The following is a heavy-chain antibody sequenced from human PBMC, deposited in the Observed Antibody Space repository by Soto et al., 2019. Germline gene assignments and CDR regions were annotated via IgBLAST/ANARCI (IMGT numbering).Heavy chain of an antibody. D-gene: IGHD2-2*01. CDR2: ISHSGST. J-gene: IGHJ3*02. CDR1: GGSFSAYH. CDR3: ARGECSSNYCFTRWALDI. V-gene: IGHV4-34*01. Sequence: NPSETLSLTCAVSGGSFSAYHWTWIRQTPGKGLEWIGEISHSGSTNYKPSLKSRVTISADPSKKQFSLNLTSMTAADSGVYYCARGECSSNYCFTRWALDIWGQGTVVT.